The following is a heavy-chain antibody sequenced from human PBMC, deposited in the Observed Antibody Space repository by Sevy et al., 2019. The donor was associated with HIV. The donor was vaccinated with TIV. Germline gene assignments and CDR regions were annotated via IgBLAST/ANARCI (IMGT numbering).Heavy chain of an antibody. CDR3: AKEDITIFGVVKSAFDI. CDR1: GFTFSSHG. CDR2: IRYDGSNK. D-gene: IGHD3-3*01. Sequence: GGSLRLSCAASGFTFSSHGMHWVRQAPGKGLEWVAFIRYDGSNKYYADSVKGRFTISRDNSKNTLYLQMNSLRAEDTAVYYCAKEDITIFGVVKSAFDIWGQGTMVTVSS. V-gene: IGHV3-30*02. J-gene: IGHJ3*02.